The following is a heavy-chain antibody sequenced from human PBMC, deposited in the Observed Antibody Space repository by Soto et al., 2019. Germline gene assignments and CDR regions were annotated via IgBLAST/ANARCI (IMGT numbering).Heavy chain of an antibody. J-gene: IGHJ5*02. CDR3: ARDGNCSGGSCYSAWSWFDP. V-gene: IGHV1-24*01. CDR1: GYTLTELS. CDR2: FDPEDGET. Sequence: ASVKVSCKVSGYTLTELSMHWVRQAPGKGLEWMGGFDPEDGETIYAQKFQGRVTMTEDTSTDTAYMELRSLRSDDTAVYYCARDGNCSGGSCYSAWSWFDPWGQGTLVTVSS. D-gene: IGHD2-15*01.